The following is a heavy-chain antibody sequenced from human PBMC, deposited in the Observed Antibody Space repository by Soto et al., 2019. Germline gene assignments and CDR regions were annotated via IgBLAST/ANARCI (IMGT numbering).Heavy chain of an antibody. J-gene: IGHJ3*02. Sequence: ASVKVSCMASGYTFTSYYMHWVRQAPGQGLEWMGIINPSGGSTSYAQKFQGRVTMTRDTSTSTVYMELSSLRSEDTAVYYCARDPYYDYRSGDDAFDIWGQGTMVTVSS. CDR2: INPSGGST. V-gene: IGHV1-46*01. CDR1: GYTFTSYY. CDR3: ARDPYYDYRSGDDAFDI. D-gene: IGHD3-3*01.